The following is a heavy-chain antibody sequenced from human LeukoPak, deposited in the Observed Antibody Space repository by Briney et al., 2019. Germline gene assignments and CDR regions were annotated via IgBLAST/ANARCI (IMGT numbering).Heavy chain of an antibody. J-gene: IGHJ6*03. CDR2: INPSGGST. Sequence: ASVKVSCKASGGTFTSYAISWVRQAPGQGLEWMGIINPSGGSTSYAQKFQGRVTMTRDTSTSTVYMELSSLRSEDTAVYYCARDLGYCSSTSCPKGGYYYYYMDVWGKGTTVTVSS. D-gene: IGHD2-2*01. V-gene: IGHV1-46*01. CDR3: ARDLGYCSSTSCPKGGYYYYYMDV. CDR1: GGTFTSYA.